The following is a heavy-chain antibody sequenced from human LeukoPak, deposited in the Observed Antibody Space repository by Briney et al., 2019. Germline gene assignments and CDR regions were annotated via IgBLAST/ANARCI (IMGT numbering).Heavy chain of an antibody. CDR1: GYTFTTYS. V-gene: IGHV1-46*01. J-gene: IGHJ4*02. CDR2: INPGDGTT. CDR3: ARDLPSTANWEFDY. Sequence: ASVKVSCKASGYTFTTYSMHWVRQAPGQGREWVGIINPGDGTTNFAQKFQGRVTMTRDTSTSTVYMELSSLRSEDTAVYYCARDLPSTANWEFDYWGQGTVVTVSS. D-gene: IGHD7-27*01.